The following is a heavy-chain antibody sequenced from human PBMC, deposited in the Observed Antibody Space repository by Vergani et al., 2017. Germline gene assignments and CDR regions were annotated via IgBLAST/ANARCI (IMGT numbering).Heavy chain of an antibody. CDR2: INHSGST. Sequence: QVQLQQWGAGLLKPSETLSLTCAVYGGSFSGYYWSWIRQPPGKGLEWIGEINHSGSTNYNPSLKSRVTISVDTSKNQFSLKLSSVTAADTAVYYCAGALNIVGALGYWGQGTLVTVSS. D-gene: IGHD1-26*01. CDR3: AGALNIVGALGY. V-gene: IGHV4-34*01. CDR1: GGSFSGYY. J-gene: IGHJ4*02.